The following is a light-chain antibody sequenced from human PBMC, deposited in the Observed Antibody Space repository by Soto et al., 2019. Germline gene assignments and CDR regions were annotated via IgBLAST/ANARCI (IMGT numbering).Light chain of an antibody. V-gene: IGKV1-39*01. CDR3: QHYNSYSEA. CDR1: QSISSY. J-gene: IGKJ1*01. CDR2: AAS. Sequence: DIQMTQSPSSLSASVGDRVTITCRASQSISSYLNWYQQKPGKAPKLLIYAASSLQSGVPSRFSGSGSATDFTLTISSLQPEDFATYYCQHYNSYSEAFGQGTKVDIK.